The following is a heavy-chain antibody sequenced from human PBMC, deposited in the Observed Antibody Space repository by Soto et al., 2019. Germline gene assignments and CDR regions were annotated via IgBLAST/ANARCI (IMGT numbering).Heavy chain of an antibody. Sequence: QVQLVESGGGVVQPGRSLRLSCAASGFTFSSYGMHRVRQAPGKGLEWVAVIWYDGSNKYYADSVKGRFTISRDNSKNMLYLQMNSLRAEDTAVYYCARPPHDYGDYYWYFDLWGRGTLVTVSS. D-gene: IGHD4-17*01. V-gene: IGHV3-33*01. CDR3: ARPPHDYGDYYWYFDL. J-gene: IGHJ2*01. CDR2: IWYDGSNK. CDR1: GFTFSSYG.